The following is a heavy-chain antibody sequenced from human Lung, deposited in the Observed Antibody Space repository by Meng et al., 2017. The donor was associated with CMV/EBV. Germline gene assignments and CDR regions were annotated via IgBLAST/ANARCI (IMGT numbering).Heavy chain of an antibody. D-gene: IGHD6-6*01. CDR3: ANILYSSSSDY. V-gene: IGHV3-30*18. Sequence: SCAVSGFIFSHYGMRWLRQAPGKGLEWVAIMSYDGGSRYYGNSVKSRFTISRDNSKNTLYLQMDSLRANDTAVYYCANILYSSSSDYWGQGTLVTVSS. CDR2: MSYDGGSR. J-gene: IGHJ4*02. CDR1: GFIFSHYG.